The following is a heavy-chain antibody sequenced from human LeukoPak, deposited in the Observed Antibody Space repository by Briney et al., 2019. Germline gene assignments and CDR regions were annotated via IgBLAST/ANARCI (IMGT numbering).Heavy chain of an antibody. Sequence: PGGSLRLSCAASGFTFSSYWMHWVRQVPGKGLVWVSRVSTDGSSTTYADSVKGRFTISRDNAKNTLYLQMNSLRAEDTAVYYCARDEGATEFDYWGQGTLVTVSS. CDR1: GFTFSSYW. CDR3: ARDEGATEFDY. J-gene: IGHJ4*02. CDR2: VSTDGSST. D-gene: IGHD1-26*01. V-gene: IGHV3-74*01.